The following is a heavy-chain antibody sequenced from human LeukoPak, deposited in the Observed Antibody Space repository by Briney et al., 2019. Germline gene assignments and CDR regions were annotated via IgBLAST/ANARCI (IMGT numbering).Heavy chain of an antibody. Sequence: GGSLRLSCAASGFTFSSFAMSWVRQAPGKGLEWVSTISGRGDTTHYADSVKGRFTISRDNSKNTLYLQMNSLRAEDTAVYYCARDGDSGSYYVTDRFAGFDYWGQGTLVTVSS. D-gene: IGHD1-26*01. CDR2: ISGRGDTT. CDR3: ARDGDSGSYYVTDRFAGFDY. J-gene: IGHJ4*02. CDR1: GFTFSSFA. V-gene: IGHV3-23*01.